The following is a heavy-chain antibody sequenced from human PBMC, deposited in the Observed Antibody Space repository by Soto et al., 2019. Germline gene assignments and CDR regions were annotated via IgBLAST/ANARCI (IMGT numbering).Heavy chain of an antibody. CDR1: GFTFSTYG. V-gene: IGHV3-30*03. D-gene: IGHD6-19*01. CDR2: MAHDGSHK. Sequence: QVQLVESGGGVVQAGGSLGLSCTASGFTFSTYGMHWVRQAPGKGPGWVAVMAHDGSHKAFLDSVKGLLIISRDNSKNALYLHMNSLRPAATALYYSASLPSSGWDHYYCGMDVWGQGTTVIVSS. J-gene: IGHJ6*02. CDR3: ASLPSSGWDHYYCGMDV.